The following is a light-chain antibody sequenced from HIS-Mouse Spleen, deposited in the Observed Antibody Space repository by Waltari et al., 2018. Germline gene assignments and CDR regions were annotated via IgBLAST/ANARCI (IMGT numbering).Light chain of an antibody. Sequence: SYVLTQPPSVSVARGKTARITWGGKDIGSKSLHWYEQKPGQAPVLVVYDDSDRPSGIPERFSGSNSGNTATLTISRVEAGDEADYYCQVWDSSSDHVVFGGGTKLTVL. CDR2: DDS. J-gene: IGLJ2*01. CDR1: DIGSKS. V-gene: IGLV3-21*03. CDR3: QVWDSSSDHVV.